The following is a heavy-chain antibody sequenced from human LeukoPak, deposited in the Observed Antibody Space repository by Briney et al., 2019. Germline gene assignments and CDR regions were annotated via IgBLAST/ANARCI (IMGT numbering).Heavy chain of an antibody. CDR2: ISAYNGDT. CDR3: ARDHSILCQLLDY. D-gene: IGHD3-3*02. Sequence: ASVKVSCKASGYTSTTYGVTWVRQAPRQGLEWMGWISAYNGDTRYAQKFQGRVTMTTDTSTSTANMELRRLRSEDKAVDYCARDHSILCQLLDYCGQGTLVTI. CDR1: GYTSTTYG. V-gene: IGHV1-18*01. J-gene: IGHJ4*02.